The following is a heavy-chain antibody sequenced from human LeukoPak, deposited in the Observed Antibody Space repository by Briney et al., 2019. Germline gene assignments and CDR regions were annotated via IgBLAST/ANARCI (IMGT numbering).Heavy chain of an antibody. CDR3: ARGERYSSGWPYFDY. D-gene: IGHD6-19*01. V-gene: IGHV4-59*01. J-gene: IGHJ4*02. CDR2: IYYSGST. CDR1: GGSISSYY. Sequence: ASETLSLTCTVSGGSISSYYWNWIRQPPGKGLEWIGYIYYSGSTNYNPSLKSRVTISVDTSMNQFSLKLSSVTAADTAVYYCARGERYSSGWPYFDYWGQGTLVTVSS.